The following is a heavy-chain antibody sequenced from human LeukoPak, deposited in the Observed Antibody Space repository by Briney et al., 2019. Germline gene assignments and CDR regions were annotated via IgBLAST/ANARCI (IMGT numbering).Heavy chain of an antibody. Sequence: GGSLRLSCAASGFTFSSYWMSWVRQAPGKGLEWVDNIKQDGSEKYYVDSVKGRFTISRDNAKNSLYLQMNSLRGEDTAVYYCARDRDDFWSLAYYYYMDVWGKGTTVTVSS. J-gene: IGHJ6*03. CDR1: GFTFSSYW. D-gene: IGHD3-3*01. CDR3: ARDRDDFWSLAYYYYMDV. CDR2: IKQDGSEK. V-gene: IGHV3-7*01.